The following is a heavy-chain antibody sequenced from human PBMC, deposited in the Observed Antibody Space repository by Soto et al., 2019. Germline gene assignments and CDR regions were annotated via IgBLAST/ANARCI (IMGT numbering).Heavy chain of an antibody. J-gene: IGHJ1*01. Sequence: QVQVVQSGAEVKKPGSSVKISCKASGRIFSSFPTSWVRQVPGQGLEWMGGVISASGSVTYAPKFQGRVTMPAVNSAGIGYMQLTSLTSEDTAIYYCARVGSRDAYNYVLDQWGPGTMVTGSS. D-gene: IGHD5-18*01. CDR1: GRIFSSFP. CDR3: ARVGSRDAYNYVLDQ. CDR2: VISASGSV. V-gene: IGHV1-69*06.